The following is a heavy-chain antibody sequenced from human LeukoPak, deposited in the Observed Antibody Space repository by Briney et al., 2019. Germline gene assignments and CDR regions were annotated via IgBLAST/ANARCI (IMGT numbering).Heavy chain of an antibody. D-gene: IGHD3-3*01. CDR2: ISGSGGST. CDR3: AKDTFWSGSNWFDP. CDR1: GFTFSSYA. V-gene: IGHV3-23*01. Sequence: PGGSLRLSCAASGFTFSSYAMSWVRQAPGKGLEWGSAISGSGGSTYYADSVKGRFTISRDNSKNTLYLQMNSLRAEDTAVYYCAKDTFWSGSNWFDPWGQGTLVTVSS. J-gene: IGHJ5*02.